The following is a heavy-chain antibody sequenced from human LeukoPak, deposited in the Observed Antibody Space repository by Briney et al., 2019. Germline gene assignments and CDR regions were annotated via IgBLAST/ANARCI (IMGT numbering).Heavy chain of an antibody. Sequence: SETLSLTCTVSGGSISSSSYYWGWIRQPPGKGLEWIGSNYYSGSTYYNPSLKSRVTISVDTSKNQFSLKLSSVTAADTAVYYCARGDSDDVDWFDPWGQGTLVTVSS. CDR1: GGSISSSSYY. D-gene: IGHD3-22*01. CDR3: ARGDSDDVDWFDP. V-gene: IGHV4-39*07. J-gene: IGHJ5*02. CDR2: NYYSGST.